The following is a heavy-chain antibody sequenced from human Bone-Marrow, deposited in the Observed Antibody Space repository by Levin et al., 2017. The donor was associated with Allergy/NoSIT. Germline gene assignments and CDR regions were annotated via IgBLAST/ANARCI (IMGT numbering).Heavy chain of an antibody. CDR3: ARGSLLPGYRSGWYRSYGMDV. CDR1: GGSFSGYL. J-gene: IGHJ6*02. CDR2: ITDSGST. V-gene: IGHV4-34*01. Sequence: SETLSLTCAVYGGSFSGYLWGWIRQPPGKGLEWIGEITDSGSTNNNPSLKSRVTISVDTSKNHFSLNLSSLTAADTAVYYCARGSLLPGYRSGWYRSYGMDVWGQGTTVAVSS. D-gene: IGHD6-19*01.